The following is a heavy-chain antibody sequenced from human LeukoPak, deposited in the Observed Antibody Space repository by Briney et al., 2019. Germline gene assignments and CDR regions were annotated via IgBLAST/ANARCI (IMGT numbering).Heavy chain of an antibody. CDR1: GFIFSSYA. Sequence: GGSLRLSCAASGFIFSSYAMSWVRQAPGKGLEWVSGISGSGGSAYYPDSVKGRFTISRDNSRNTLYLQMNSLRAEDTAVYYCARDGKADYYGSGNPPRYWYFDLWGRGTLVTVSS. CDR3: ARDGKADYYGSGNPPRYWYFDL. V-gene: IGHV3-23*01. CDR2: ISGSGGSA. D-gene: IGHD3-10*01. J-gene: IGHJ2*01.